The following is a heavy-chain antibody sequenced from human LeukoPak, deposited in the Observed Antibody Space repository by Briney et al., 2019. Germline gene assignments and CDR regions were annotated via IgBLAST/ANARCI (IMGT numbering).Heavy chain of an antibody. CDR2: VYYSGST. V-gene: IGHV4-59*01. CDR3: ARGSDSSGFDC. J-gene: IGHJ4*02. D-gene: IGHD3-22*01. CDR1: GGSISSYY. Sequence: PSETLSLTCTVSGGSISSYYWSWIRQPPGKGLEWIGYVYYSGSTNYNPSLKSRVAISVDTSKNQFSLNLSSVTAADTAVYYCARGSDSSGFDCWGLGTLVTVSS.